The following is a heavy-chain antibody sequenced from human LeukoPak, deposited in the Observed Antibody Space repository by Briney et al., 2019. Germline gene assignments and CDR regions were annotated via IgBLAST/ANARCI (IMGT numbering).Heavy chain of an antibody. V-gene: IGHV3-49*04. CDR3: SRDQTPYY. Sequence: GRSLRLSCTASGFTFGDYAMTWVRQAPGKGLEWVGFIASKTYGGTAEYAASVKGRFTISRDDSKGIAYLQMNSLKTEDTAVYFCSRDQTPYYWGQGTLVTVSS. J-gene: IGHJ4*02. CDR1: GFTFGDYA. CDR2: IASKTYGGTA.